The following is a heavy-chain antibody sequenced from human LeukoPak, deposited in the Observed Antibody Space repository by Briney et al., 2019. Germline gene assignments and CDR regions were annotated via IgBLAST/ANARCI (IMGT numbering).Heavy chain of an antibody. Sequence: ASAKVSCKASGYTFTSYDINWVRQATGQGLEWMGWMNPNSGNTGYAQKFQGRVTITRNTSISTAYMELSSLRSEDTAVYYCARAYDSSGYERDAFDIWGQGTMVTVSS. CDR3: ARAYDSSGYERDAFDI. D-gene: IGHD3-22*01. CDR2: MNPNSGNT. J-gene: IGHJ3*02. V-gene: IGHV1-8*03. CDR1: GYTFTSYD.